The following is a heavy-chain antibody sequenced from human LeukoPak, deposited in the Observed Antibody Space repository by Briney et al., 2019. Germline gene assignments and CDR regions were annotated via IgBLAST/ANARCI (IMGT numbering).Heavy chain of an antibody. Sequence: GGALRLSCAASGFTFSSYGMSWVRQAPGKGLEWVGRIKAKAHGGTIEYAAPVKGRFTISRDDSKNTLYLQMNSLKTEDTAVYYCTTDGVGVEGATYDNWGQGTLVSVSS. V-gene: IGHV3-15*01. J-gene: IGHJ4*02. D-gene: IGHD1-26*01. CDR2: IKAKAHGGTI. CDR1: GFTFSSYG. CDR3: TTDGVGVEGATYDN.